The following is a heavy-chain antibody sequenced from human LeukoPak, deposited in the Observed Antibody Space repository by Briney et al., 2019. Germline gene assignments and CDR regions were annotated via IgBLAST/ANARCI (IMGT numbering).Heavy chain of an antibody. J-gene: IGHJ3*02. Sequence: GGSLRLSCAPPGFTFSSYSMNWVRQAPGKGREWVSSISSSSSYIYYADSVKGRFTISRDNAKNSLYLQMNSLRAEDTAVYYCASGRSDAFDIWGQGTMVTVSS. CDR3: ASGRSDAFDI. V-gene: IGHV3-21*01. D-gene: IGHD1-26*01. CDR1: GFTFSSYS. CDR2: ISSSSSYI.